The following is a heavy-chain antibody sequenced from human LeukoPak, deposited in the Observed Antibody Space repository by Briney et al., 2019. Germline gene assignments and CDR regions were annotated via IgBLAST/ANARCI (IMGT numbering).Heavy chain of an antibody. Sequence: ASVKVSCKAFGYTFTSYGISWVRQAPGQGLEWMGWISAYNGNTNYAQKLQGRVTMTTDTSTSTAYMELRSLRSDDTAVYYCARTVSVYRTFDYWGQGTLVTVSS. CDR3: ARTVSVYRTFDY. CDR2: ISAYNGNT. V-gene: IGHV1-18*01. CDR1: GYTFTSYG. J-gene: IGHJ4*02. D-gene: IGHD1-7*01.